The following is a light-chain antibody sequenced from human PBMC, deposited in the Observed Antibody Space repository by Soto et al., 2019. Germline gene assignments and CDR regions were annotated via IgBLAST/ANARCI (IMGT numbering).Light chain of an antibody. CDR2: KAS. CDR1: QSVSGW. Sequence: DIQMTQSPSTLSASVGDTVTVTCRASQSVSGWLAWYQQKPGKAPKLLIYKASTLKSGVPSRFSGSGSGTEFTLTISSLQPDDFATYYCQHYSNYPYTFGQGTRLEIK. V-gene: IGKV1-5*03. CDR3: QHYSNYPYT. J-gene: IGKJ5*01.